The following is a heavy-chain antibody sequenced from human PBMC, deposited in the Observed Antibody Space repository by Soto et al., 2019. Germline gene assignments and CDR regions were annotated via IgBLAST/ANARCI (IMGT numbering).Heavy chain of an antibody. V-gene: IGHV3-30-3*01. CDR1: GFTFSSYA. CDR2: ISYDGSNK. J-gene: IGHJ6*02. D-gene: IGHD2-2*01. Sequence: GGSLRLSCAASGFTFSSYAMHWVRQAPGKGLEWVAVISYDGSNKYYADSVKGRFTISRDNSKNTLYLQMNSLRAEDTAVYYCARGTGHQLTYYYYYGMDVWGQGTTVTVSS. CDR3: ARGTGHQLTYYYYYGMDV.